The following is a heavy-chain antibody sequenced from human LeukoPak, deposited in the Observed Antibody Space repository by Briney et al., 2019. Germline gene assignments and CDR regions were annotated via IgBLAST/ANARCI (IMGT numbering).Heavy chain of an antibody. D-gene: IGHD3-22*01. CDR3: AKYDSFDHYYDSSGRFDC. J-gene: IGHJ4*02. Sequence: GGSLRLSCAASGFTLSNYAMNWVRQAPGKGREWVSAISGSAGDTYFSDSVKGRFSISRDNSKSTLLMKMNSLRAEDTAVYYCAKYDSFDHYYDSSGRFDCWGQGTLVTVSS. V-gene: IGHV3-23*01. CDR1: GFTLSNYA. CDR2: ISGSAGDT.